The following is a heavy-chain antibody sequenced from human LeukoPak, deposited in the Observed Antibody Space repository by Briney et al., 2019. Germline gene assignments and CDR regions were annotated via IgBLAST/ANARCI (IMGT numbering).Heavy chain of an antibody. J-gene: IGHJ4*02. CDR3: ARVPAVAGLAPPDY. CDR1: GVSISSYY. Sequence: KASETLSLTCTVSGVSISSYYWSWIRQPPGKGLEWIGYIYYSGSTNYNPSLKSRVTISVDTSKNQFSLKLSSVTAADTAVYYCARVPAVAGLAPPDYWGQGTLVTVSS. D-gene: IGHD6-19*01. CDR2: IYYSGST. V-gene: IGHV4-59*01.